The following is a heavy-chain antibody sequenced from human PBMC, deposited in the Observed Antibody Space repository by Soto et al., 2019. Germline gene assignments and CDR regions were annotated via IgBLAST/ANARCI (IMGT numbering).Heavy chain of an antibody. CDR1: GGTSTRYA. CDR3: ARGGALDGTSPPFNH. D-gene: IGHD6-19*01. J-gene: IGHJ4*02. Sequence: QERLVQSGAEVRKPGSSVKVSCKVTGGTSTRYAINWVRQAPGQGPEWLGWINANSGDTDRAPKFQDRLTMTRDTSISTAYMELSRLRSDDTAVYYCARGGALDGTSPPFNHWGQGTLVTVSS. V-gene: IGHV1-2*02. CDR2: INANSGDT.